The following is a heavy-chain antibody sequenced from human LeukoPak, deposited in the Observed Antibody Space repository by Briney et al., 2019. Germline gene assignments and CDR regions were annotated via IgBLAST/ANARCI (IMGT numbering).Heavy chain of an antibody. CDR3: ARVSISLFGVVTAHFDS. Sequence: PSETLSLTCGVSGGSFSGSYWGWIRQPPGKGLEWIGEINLSGSTNYNSSLTSRVTILLDTSKNQFSLNLRSVTTADTAVYYCARVSISLFGVVTAHFDSWGQGTLVAVSS. D-gene: IGHD3-3*01. V-gene: IGHV4-34*01. J-gene: IGHJ4*02. CDR2: INLSGST. CDR1: GGSFSGSY.